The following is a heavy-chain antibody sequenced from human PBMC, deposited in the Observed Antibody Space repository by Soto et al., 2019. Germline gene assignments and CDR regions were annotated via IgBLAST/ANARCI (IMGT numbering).Heavy chain of an antibody. CDR1: GFTFSSYA. CDR2: ISGSGGST. V-gene: IGHV3-23*01. D-gene: IGHD3-22*01. CDR3: AKWTNITMIVVVMPGAFDI. Sequence: GGSLRLSCAASGFTFSSYAMSWVRQAPGKGLEWVSAISGSGGSTYYADSVKGRFTISRDNSKNTLYLQMYSLRAEDTAVYYCAKWTNITMIVVVMPGAFDIWGQGTMVTVSS. J-gene: IGHJ3*02.